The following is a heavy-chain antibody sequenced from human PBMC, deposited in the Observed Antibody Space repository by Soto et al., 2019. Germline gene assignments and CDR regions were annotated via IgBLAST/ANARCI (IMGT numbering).Heavy chain of an antibody. CDR3: ARDSPPIGY. CDR1: GSSISTYY. Sequence: PSETLSLTCSVSGSSISTYYWSWVRQPAGKGLEWIGRISARGSTAYNPSLKDRVTMSVDTSKNQFSLKLNSVTAADTAVYYCARDSPPIGYWGQGILVTVSS. CDR2: ISARGST. V-gene: IGHV4-4*07. J-gene: IGHJ4*02.